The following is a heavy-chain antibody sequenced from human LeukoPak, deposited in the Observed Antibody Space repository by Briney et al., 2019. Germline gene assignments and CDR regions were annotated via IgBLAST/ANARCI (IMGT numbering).Heavy chain of an antibody. CDR3: ARDQYSSGWYGDGVNWFDP. J-gene: IGHJ5*02. CDR2: IKQDGSEK. D-gene: IGHD6-19*01. CDR1: GFTFSSYW. Sequence: GGSLRLSCAASGFTFSSYWMSWVRQAPGKGLEWVANIKQDGSEKYYVDSVKGRFTISRDNAENSLYLQMNSLRAEDTAVYYCARDQYSSGWYGDGVNWFDPRGPGNPGHRLL. V-gene: IGHV3-7*03.